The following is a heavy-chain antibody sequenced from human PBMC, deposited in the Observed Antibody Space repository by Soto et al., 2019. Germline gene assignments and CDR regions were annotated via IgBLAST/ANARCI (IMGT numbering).Heavy chain of an antibody. CDR1: GFTFSSYG. CDR3: AKGGTDGYTLTAPFDY. CDR2: ISYDGSDK. J-gene: IGHJ4*02. Sequence: GESLKISCAASGFTFSSYGMHWVRQAPGKGLEWVAVISYDGSDKYYVDSVKGRFTISRDNSKNTLYLQMNSLRAEDTAVFYCAKGGTDGYTLTAPFDYWGQGTLVTVSS. V-gene: IGHV3-30*18. D-gene: IGHD5-12*01.